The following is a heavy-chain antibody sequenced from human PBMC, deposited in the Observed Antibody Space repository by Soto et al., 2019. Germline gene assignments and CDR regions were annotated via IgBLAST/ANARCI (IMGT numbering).Heavy chain of an antibody. CDR3: ASNYAYAEGYYWYGIDV. Sequence: EVQLVESGGGLVLPGGSLRLSCAASGFTXXXYWMHWVRQAPGKGLVWVSRISSYGSDTHYADSVKGRFTISRDNAKNTLYLQMNSLRADDTAVYYCASNYAYAEGYYWYGIDVWGQGTTVTVSS. D-gene: IGHD3-16*01. CDR2: ISSYGSDT. CDR1: GFTXXXYW. V-gene: IGHV3-74*01. J-gene: IGHJ6*02.